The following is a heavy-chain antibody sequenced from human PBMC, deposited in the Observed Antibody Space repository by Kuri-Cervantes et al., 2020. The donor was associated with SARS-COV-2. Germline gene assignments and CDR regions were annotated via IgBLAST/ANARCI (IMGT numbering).Heavy chain of an antibody. CDR1: GGSISSPTYY. CDR2: IYASVTT. CDR3: VNGYYYYMDV. J-gene: IGHJ6*03. Sequence: SETLSLTCTVSGGSISSPTYYWSWIRQPAGKGLEWIGYIYASVTTKYNPSLKSRVTISVDTSKNQFSLRLSSVTAADTAVYYCVNGYYYYMDVWGKGTMVTVSS. V-gene: IGHV4-61*09.